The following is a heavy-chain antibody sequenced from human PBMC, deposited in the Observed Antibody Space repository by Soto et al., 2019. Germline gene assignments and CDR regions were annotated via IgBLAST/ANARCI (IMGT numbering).Heavy chain of an antibody. V-gene: IGHV3-74*01. CDR3: ARGAIKYYYEYI. CDR1: GFTFSDYG. CDR2: IKRDGSTT. Sequence: GGSLRLSCAASGFTFSDYGMHWVRQAPGKGLEWVSRIKRDGSTTNYADSVKGRFTISRDNAKNTLYLEMNSLRVEDTADYYCARGAIKYYYEYIWGKGTTVTVSS. J-gene: IGHJ6*03.